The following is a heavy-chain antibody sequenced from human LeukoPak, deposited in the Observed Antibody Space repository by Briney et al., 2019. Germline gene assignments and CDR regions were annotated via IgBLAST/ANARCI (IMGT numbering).Heavy chain of an antibody. CDR2: IRYDGSNK. CDR3: AKAIHSSSSGVVDY. D-gene: IGHD6-6*01. Sequence: GGSLRLSCAASGFIFSNYAMHWVRQAPGKGLEWVTFIRYDGSNKYYAESVKGRFTISRDNSKNTLYLQVNSLRAEDTAVYYCAKAIHSSSSGVVDYWGQGTLVTVSS. V-gene: IGHV3-30*02. CDR1: GFIFSNYA. J-gene: IGHJ4*02.